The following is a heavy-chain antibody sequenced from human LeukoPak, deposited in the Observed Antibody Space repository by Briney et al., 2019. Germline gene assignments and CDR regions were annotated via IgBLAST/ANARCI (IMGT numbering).Heavy chain of an antibody. CDR3: ARGLVVVAATRWFDP. CDR1: GYSISSGYY. CDR2: IYHSGST. Sequence: SETLSLTCAVSGYSISSGYYWGWIRQPPGKGLEWIGSIYHSGSTYYNPSLKSRVTISVDTSKNQFSLKLSSVTAADTAVYYCARGLVVVAATRWFDPWGQGTLDTVSS. V-gene: IGHV4-38-2*01. D-gene: IGHD2-15*01. J-gene: IGHJ5*02.